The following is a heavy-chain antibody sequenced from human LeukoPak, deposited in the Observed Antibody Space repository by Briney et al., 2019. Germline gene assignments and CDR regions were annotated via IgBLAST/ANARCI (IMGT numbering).Heavy chain of an antibody. D-gene: IGHD2-21*02. CDR3: ARDHNVVVTAIGGLDY. Sequence: GGSLRLSCAASGFTFSSYAMHGVRQAPGRGLEWVAVISYDGSNKYYADSVKGRFTISRDNSKNTLYLQMNSLRAEDTAVYYCARDHNVVVTAIGGLDYWGRGTLVTVSS. CDR2: ISYDGSNK. CDR1: GFTFSSYA. J-gene: IGHJ4*02. V-gene: IGHV3-30-3*01.